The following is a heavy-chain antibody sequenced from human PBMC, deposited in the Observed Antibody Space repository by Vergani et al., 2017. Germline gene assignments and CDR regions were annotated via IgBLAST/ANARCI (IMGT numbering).Heavy chain of an antibody. J-gene: IGHJ4*02. V-gene: IGHV3-21*01. CDR2: ISSSSSYI. CDR3: ARVPYNWKNYFDY. CDR1: GFTFSSYS. D-gene: IGHD1-20*01. Sequence: EVQLVESGGGLVKPGGSLRLSCAASGFTFSSYSMNWVRQAPGKGLEWVSSISSSSSYIYYADSVKGRFTISRDNANNSLYLQMNSLRAEDTAVYYCARVPYNWKNYFDYWGQGTLVTVSS.